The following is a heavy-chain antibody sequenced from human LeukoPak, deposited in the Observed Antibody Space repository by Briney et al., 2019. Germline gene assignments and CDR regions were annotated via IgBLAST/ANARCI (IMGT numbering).Heavy chain of an antibody. D-gene: IGHD5-12*01. Sequence: SETLSLTCTVSGGSISSSSYYWGWIRQPPGKGLEWIGSIYYSGSTNYNPSLKSRITMSVDTSKNQFSLKLTSVTAADTAVYYCARGGYDFDYWGQGTLVTVSS. CDR2: IYYSGST. J-gene: IGHJ4*02. CDR3: ARGGYDFDY. CDR1: GGSISSSSYY. V-gene: IGHV4-39*07.